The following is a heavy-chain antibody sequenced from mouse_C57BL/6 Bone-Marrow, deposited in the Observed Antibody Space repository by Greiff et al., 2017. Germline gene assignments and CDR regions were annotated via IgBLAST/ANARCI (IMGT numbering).Heavy chain of an antibody. CDR3: SKHYYCSWFAY. V-gene: IGHV1-78*01. J-gene: IGHJ3*01. CDR2: IYPRDGST. CDR1: GYTFTDHT. D-gene: IGHD1-2*01. Sequence: VKLQESDAELVKPGASVKISCKVSGYTFTDHTIHWLKQRPEQGLEWIGYIYPRDGSTKYNAKFKGKATLTADKSYSTAYMQLNSLTSEDSAVYFVSKHYYCSWFAYWDQGTLVTVSA.